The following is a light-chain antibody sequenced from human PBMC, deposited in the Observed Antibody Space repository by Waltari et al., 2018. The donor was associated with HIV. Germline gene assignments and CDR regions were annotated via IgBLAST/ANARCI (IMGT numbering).Light chain of an antibody. CDR1: DIGTKS. Sequence: SNMLTQPPSVSVAPGRTATITCGGDDIGTKSVHWYQQKPGPAPVLVIFDDGDRPSGIPDRFSGSNSGNTASLTVSGLQAEDEAHYYCSSYAGRNTLLFGGGTKLTVL. CDR3: SSYAGRNTLL. J-gene: IGLJ2*01. CDR2: DDG. V-gene: IGLV3-21*01.